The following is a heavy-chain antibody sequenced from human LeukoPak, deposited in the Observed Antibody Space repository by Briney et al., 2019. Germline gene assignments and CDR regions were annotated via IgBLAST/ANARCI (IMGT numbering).Heavy chain of an antibody. CDR2: IYTSGST. Sequence: PSETLSLTCTVSGGSISSYYWSWLRQPAGKGLEWIVRIYTSGSTNYNPSLKSRVTMSVDTSKNQFSLKLSSVTAADTAVYYCARDAAEEVADRTYYFDYWGQGTLVTVSS. J-gene: IGHJ4*02. CDR1: GGSISSYY. V-gene: IGHV4-4*07. CDR3: ARDAAEEVADRTYYFDY. D-gene: IGHD6-19*01.